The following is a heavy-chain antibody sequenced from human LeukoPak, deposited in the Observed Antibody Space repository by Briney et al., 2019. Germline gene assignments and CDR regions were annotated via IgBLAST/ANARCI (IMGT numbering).Heavy chain of an antibody. CDR2: IYYSGST. J-gene: IGHJ4*02. D-gene: IGHD3-16*01. CDR1: GGSISSGDYY. V-gene: IGHV4-30-4*01. Sequence: PSETLSLTCTVSGGSISSGDYYWSWIRQPPGKGLEWIGYIYYSGSTYYNPSLKSRVTISVDTSKNQFSLKLSSVTAADTAVYYCARLRGGLPHFFDYWGQGTLVTVSS. CDR3: ARLRGGLPHFFDY.